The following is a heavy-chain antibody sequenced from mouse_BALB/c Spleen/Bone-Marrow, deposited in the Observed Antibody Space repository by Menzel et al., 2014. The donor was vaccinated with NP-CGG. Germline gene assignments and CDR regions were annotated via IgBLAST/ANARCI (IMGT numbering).Heavy chain of an antibody. CDR1: GYTFTEYT. CDR3: ARDGNYAMDY. Sequence: EVQLQQSGPELVKPGASVKISCKTSGYTFTEYTMHWVRQSHGKSLEWIGVINXNNGGTTYKQKFKDKATLTVDKSSSTAYLEFRSLTSEDSAVYYCARDGNYAMDYWGQGTSVTVSS. D-gene: IGHD2-1*01. J-gene: IGHJ4*01. CDR2: INXNNGGT. V-gene: IGHV1-18*01.